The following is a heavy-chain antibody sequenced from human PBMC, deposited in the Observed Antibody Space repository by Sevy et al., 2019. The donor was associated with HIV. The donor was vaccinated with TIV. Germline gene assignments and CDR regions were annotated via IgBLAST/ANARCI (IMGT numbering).Heavy chain of an antibody. J-gene: IGHJ4*02. Sequence: GGSLRLSCAASGFTFGSYEMNWVRQAPGKGLEWVSYISNSGTTISYSDSVRGRFSISRDNARNSLYLQMNSLRAEDTAVYYCARDLPPSATTVAHFDYWGQGTLVTVSS. CDR2: ISNSGTTI. CDR3: ARDLPPSATTVAHFDY. V-gene: IGHV3-48*03. D-gene: IGHD4-17*01. CDR1: GFTFGSYE.